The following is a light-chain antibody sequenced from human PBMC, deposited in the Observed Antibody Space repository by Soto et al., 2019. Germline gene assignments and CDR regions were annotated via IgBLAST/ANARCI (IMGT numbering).Light chain of an antibody. CDR3: ASFTLYNNLV. V-gene: IGLV2-11*01. CDR2: DVS. Sequence: QSPLTQPRSVSGSPGQSFTISCTGASSDVGGYNYVSWYQQHPGKAPKLMIYDVSKRPSGVPDRLSGSKSANTASLTISGLQAEDEADYYCASFTLYNNLVFGGGTQLTVL. CDR1: SSDVGGYNY. J-gene: IGLJ7*01.